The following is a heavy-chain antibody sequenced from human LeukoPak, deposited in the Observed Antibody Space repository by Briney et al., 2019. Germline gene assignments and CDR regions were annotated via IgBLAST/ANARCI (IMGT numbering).Heavy chain of an antibody. D-gene: IGHD6-19*01. Sequence: PGGSLRLSCAASGFTFSTYWMLCVRQAPGKGLVWVSRINSDGSRTTYADSVKGRFTISRDNDKNTLYLQMNSLRAEDTAVYYCARPETQYSSGLDGFDIWGQGTMVTVSS. CDR1: GFTFSTYW. CDR3: ARPETQYSSGLDGFDI. CDR2: INSDGSRT. V-gene: IGHV3-74*01. J-gene: IGHJ3*02.